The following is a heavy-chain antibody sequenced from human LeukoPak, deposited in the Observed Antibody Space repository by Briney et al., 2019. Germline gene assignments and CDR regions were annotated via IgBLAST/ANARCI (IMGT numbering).Heavy chain of an antibody. CDR2: INHSGST. J-gene: IGHJ4*02. CDR3: ARDQCSSTSCYISY. D-gene: IGHD2-2*02. V-gene: IGHV4-34*01. CDR1: GGSFSGYY. Sequence: SETLSLTCAVYGGSFSGYYWSWIRQPPGKGLEWIGEINHSGSTNYNPSLKSRVTISVDTSKNQFSLKLSSVTAADTAVYYCARDQCSSTSCYISYWGQGTLVTVSS.